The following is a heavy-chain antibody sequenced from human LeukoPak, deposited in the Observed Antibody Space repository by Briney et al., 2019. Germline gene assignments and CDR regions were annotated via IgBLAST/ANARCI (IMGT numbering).Heavy chain of an antibody. CDR1: GDSVSSNSAA. CDR2: TYYRSKWYN. CDR3: ARGSSRARYGHYYYYYGMDV. V-gene: IGHV6-1*01. D-gene: IGHD3-10*01. J-gene: IGHJ6*02. Sequence: SQTLSLTCAISGDSVSSNSAAWNWIRQSPSRGLEWLGSTYYRSKWYNDYAVSVKSRITISPDTSQNQFSLELNSVTPEDTAVYYCARGSSRARYGHYYYYYGMDVWGQGTTVTVSS.